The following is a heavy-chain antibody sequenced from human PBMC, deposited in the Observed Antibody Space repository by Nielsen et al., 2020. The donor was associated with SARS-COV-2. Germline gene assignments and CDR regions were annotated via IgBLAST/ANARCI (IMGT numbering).Heavy chain of an antibody. CDR2: IIPILGTA. Sequence: SVKVSCKASGGTFSSYAISWVRQAPGQGLEWMGGIIPILGTANYAQKFQGRVTITADESTSTAYMELSSLRSEDTAVYYCARAGQSIAVAGFFDYWGQGTLVTVSS. CDR1: GGTFSSYA. CDR3: ARAGQSIAVAGFFDY. V-gene: IGHV1-69*13. D-gene: IGHD6-19*01. J-gene: IGHJ4*02.